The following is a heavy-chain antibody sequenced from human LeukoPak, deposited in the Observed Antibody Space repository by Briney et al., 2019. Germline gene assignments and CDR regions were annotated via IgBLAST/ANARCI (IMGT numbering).Heavy chain of an antibody. CDR1: GFTFSNYY. D-gene: IGHD5-18*01. V-gene: IGHV3-7*04. CDR2: IKQDGSEK. CDR3: ARGYSPSY. J-gene: IGHJ4*02. Sequence: GGSLRLSCAASGFTFSNYYMSWVRQAPGKGLEWVANIKQDGSEKSYVDSVKGRFTISRDNAKNSLYLQMNSLRAEDTAIYYCARGYSPSYWGQGTLVTISS.